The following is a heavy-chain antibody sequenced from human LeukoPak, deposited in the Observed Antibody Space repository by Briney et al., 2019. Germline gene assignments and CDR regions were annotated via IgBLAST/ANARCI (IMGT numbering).Heavy chain of an antibody. D-gene: IGHD3-16*01. CDR3: AKVGVGWVAFEY. J-gene: IGHJ4*02. CDR2: ISDSGGGT. Sequence: GGSLRLSCAASGFTFSNFAMSWVRQAPGKGLQWVSAISDSGGGTFYADSVKGRFTISRDNSKNTLYLQMNSLRAEDTAVYYCAKVGVGWVAFEYWGQGTLVTVSS. V-gene: IGHV3-23*01. CDR1: GFTFSNFA.